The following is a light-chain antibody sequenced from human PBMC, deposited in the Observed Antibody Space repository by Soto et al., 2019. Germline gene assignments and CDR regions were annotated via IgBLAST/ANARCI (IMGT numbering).Light chain of an antibody. Sequence: DIQLTQSPSFLSASVGDRVTITCRASQGLSSDLAWYQQKPGKATKLLIYAASTLQSGVPSRFSGSGSGTEFTLTISSLQPEDFATYYCLQLNSYPITCGQGTRLEIK. CDR1: QGLSSD. CDR2: AAS. V-gene: IGKV1-9*01. CDR3: LQLNSYPIT. J-gene: IGKJ5*01.